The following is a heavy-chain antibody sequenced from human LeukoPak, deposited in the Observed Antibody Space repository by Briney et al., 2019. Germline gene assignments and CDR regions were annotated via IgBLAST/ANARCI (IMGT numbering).Heavy chain of an antibody. CDR3: ARGRNIVVVPAAPKRYFDY. CDR2: INHSGST. CDR1: GGSFSGYY. Sequence: SETLSLTCAVYGGSFSGYYWSWIRQPPGKGLEWIGEINHSGSTNYNPSLKSRVTISVDTPKNQFSLKLSSVTAADTAVYYCARGRNIVVVPAAPKRYFDYWGQGTLVTVSS. D-gene: IGHD2-2*01. V-gene: IGHV4-34*01. J-gene: IGHJ4*02.